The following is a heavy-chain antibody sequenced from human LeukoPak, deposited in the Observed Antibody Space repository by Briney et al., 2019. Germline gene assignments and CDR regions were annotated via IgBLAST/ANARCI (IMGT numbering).Heavy chain of an antibody. J-gene: IGHJ6*04. V-gene: IGHV3-11*06. CDR2: ITNSGRDA. Sequence: GGSLRLCCAASGFTFSDHYMTWIRQAPGKGLEWVSYITNSGRDADYSDSVRGRFTTSRDNAKNSLYLQMNSLRPEDTAIYYCGRGHFGLDVWGKGTTVTVSS. CDR1: GFTFSDHY. CDR3: GRGHFGLDV.